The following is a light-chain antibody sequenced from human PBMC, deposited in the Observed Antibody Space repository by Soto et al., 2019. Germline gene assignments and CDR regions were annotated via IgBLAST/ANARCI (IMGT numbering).Light chain of an antibody. CDR2: GSS. Sequence: EIVLTQSPATLSLSPGERATLSCRASQSVSSNISWYQHKPGQAPMLLIYGSSTRATGIPARFSGSGSGSEFALTLTSINLEDVEVYSCHQYKNYSLYTFGQGTKVDIK. CDR1: QSVSSN. CDR3: HQYKNYSLYT. V-gene: IGKV3-15*01. J-gene: IGKJ1*01.